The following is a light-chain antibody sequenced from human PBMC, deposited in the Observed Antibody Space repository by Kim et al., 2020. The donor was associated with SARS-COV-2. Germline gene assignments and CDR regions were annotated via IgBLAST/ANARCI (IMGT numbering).Light chain of an antibody. J-gene: IGKJ2*01. CDR3: QQLNSYPYT. Sequence: DTHLTQSPSFLSASVGDRVTITCRASQDVSSYLAWYQQKPGRAPKLLIYTTSTLQSGVPSRFSGSGSGTELTLTISSLHPEDFATYFCQQLNSYPYTFGQGTKVDIK. CDR1: QDVSSY. CDR2: TTS. V-gene: IGKV1-9*01.